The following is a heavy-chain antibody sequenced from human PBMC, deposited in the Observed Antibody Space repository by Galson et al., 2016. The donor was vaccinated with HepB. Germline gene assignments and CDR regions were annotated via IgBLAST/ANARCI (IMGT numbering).Heavy chain of an antibody. V-gene: IGHV1-69*13. CDR3: ARDSSASVVDYEVLSGYGKNWFDP. J-gene: IGHJ5*02. D-gene: IGHD3-3*01. CDR1: GGTFSSYA. CDR2: IIPIFATT. Sequence: SVKVSCKASGGTFSSYAISWVRQAPGQGLEWMGGIIPIFATTKYAQRFQGRVTITADESTSTAYMELSSLRSEDTAVYYCARDSSASVVDYEVLSGYGKNWFDPWGQGTLVTVSS.